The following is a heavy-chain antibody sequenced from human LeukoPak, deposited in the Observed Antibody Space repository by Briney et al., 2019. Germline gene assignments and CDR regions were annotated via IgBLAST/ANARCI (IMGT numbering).Heavy chain of an antibody. Sequence: PGRSLRLSCAASGFTFDDYAMHWVRQAPGKGLEWVSGISWNSGSIGYADSVKGRFTISRDNAKNSLYLQMNSLRAEDTALYYCAKDQVRRLYSSSWFLRSFDYWGQGTLVTVSS. CDR1: GFTFDDYA. D-gene: IGHD6-13*01. CDR3: AKDQVRRLYSSSWFLRSFDY. CDR2: ISWNSGSI. J-gene: IGHJ4*02. V-gene: IGHV3-9*01.